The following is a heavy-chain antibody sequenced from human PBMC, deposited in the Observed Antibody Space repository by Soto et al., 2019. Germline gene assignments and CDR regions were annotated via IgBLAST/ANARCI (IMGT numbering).Heavy chain of an antibody. CDR1: GYRFTNYY. CDR2: IYPDDSDT. V-gene: IGHV5-51*01. D-gene: IGHD4-17*01. J-gene: IGHJ3*01. Sequence: GESLKISCKRSGYRFTNYYIGWVRQVPGRGPEWMGIIYPDDSDTRYSPSFEGQVTISVDKSVTTAYLQWSSLKASDTAMYYCTGRRGYGDFEAFDVWGQGTMVTVSS. CDR3: TGRRGYGDFEAFDV.